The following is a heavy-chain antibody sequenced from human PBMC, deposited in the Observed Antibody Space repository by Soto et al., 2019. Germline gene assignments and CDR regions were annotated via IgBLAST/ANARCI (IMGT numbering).Heavy chain of an antibody. CDR1: GFTVSSNY. Sequence: EVQLVETGGGLIQPGGSLRLSCAASGFTVSSNYMSWVRQAPGKVLEWVSVIYSGGSTYYADSVKGRFTISRDNSKNTLYLQMNSLRAEDTAVYYCARAEREAEAFDIWGQGTMVTVSS. CDR3: ARAEREAEAFDI. J-gene: IGHJ3*02. V-gene: IGHV3-53*02. CDR2: IYSGGST.